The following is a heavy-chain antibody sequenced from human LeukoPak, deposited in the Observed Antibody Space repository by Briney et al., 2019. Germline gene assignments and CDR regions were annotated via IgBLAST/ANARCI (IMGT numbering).Heavy chain of an antibody. D-gene: IGHD3-3*01. V-gene: IGHV1-69*05. CDR1: GGTFSSYV. CDR2: IIPIFGTA. Sequence: SVKVSCKASGGTFSSYVITWVRQAPGQGLEWMGGIIPIFGTANYAQKLQGRVTLTTDDSTSTAYMELSSLTSEDTAVYYCARRRRGYDFWSGYSDYWGQGTLVAVSS. J-gene: IGHJ4*02. CDR3: ARRRRGYDFWSGYSDY.